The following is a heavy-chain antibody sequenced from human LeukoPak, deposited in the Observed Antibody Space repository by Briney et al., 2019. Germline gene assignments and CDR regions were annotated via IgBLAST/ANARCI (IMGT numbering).Heavy chain of an antibody. Sequence: SGGSLRPSCAASGFTFSSYWMSWVRQAPGKGLEWVANIKQDGSEKYYVDSVKGRFTISRDNAKNSLYLQMNSLRAEDTAVYYCARGIAAYWFDPWGQGTLVTVSS. CDR2: IKQDGSEK. V-gene: IGHV3-7*01. D-gene: IGHD6-6*01. CDR3: ARGIAAYWFDP. CDR1: GFTFSSYW. J-gene: IGHJ5*02.